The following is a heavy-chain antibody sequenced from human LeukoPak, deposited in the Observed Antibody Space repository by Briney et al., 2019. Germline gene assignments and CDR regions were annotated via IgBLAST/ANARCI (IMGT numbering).Heavy chain of an antibody. V-gene: IGHV4-39*07. D-gene: IGHD3-10*01. CDR1: GDSISSGSYY. CDR2: IFYSGST. J-gene: IGHJ4*02. Sequence: LETLSLTCTVSGDSISSGSYYWGWIRQPPGKGLEWIGSIFYSGSTFYNPSLKSRVTISVDTSKNQFSLKLSSVTAADTAVYYCARVSYGSGSYYSGYWGQGTLVTVSS. CDR3: ARVSYGSGSYYSGY.